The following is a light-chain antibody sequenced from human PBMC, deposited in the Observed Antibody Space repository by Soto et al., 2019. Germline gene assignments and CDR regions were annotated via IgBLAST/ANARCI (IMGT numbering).Light chain of an antibody. Sequence: QSVLTQPASVSGSPGRSITISCTGTTSAESVSWYQQHPGKAPKLIIYGVSNRPSGVSDRFSGSRSGNTASLTISGLQAEDEADYYCSSYTSDITLVFGGWTKVTVL. CDR3: SSYTSDITLV. J-gene: IGLJ2*01. CDR1: TSAES. V-gene: IGLV2-14*03. CDR2: GVS.